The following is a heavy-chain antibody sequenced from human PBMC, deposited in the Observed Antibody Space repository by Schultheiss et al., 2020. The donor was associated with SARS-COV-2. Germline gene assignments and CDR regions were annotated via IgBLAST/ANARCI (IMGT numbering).Heavy chain of an antibody. CDR1: GASLSFDY. Sequence: SETLSLTCTVSGASLSFDYWSWIRQPPGKGLEWIGYIYNNGRTTNYNPSLKSRVSISADTSKSRFSLRLSSVAAADTAVYYCARAGGIVVAGRGNWFDPWGQGILVTVSS. V-gene: IGHV4-59*01. CDR2: IYNNGRTT. CDR3: ARAGGIVVAGRGNWFDP. D-gene: IGHD3-16*01. J-gene: IGHJ5*02.